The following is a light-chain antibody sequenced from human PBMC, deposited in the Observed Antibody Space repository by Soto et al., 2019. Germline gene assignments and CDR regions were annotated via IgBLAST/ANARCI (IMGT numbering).Light chain of an antibody. V-gene: IGKV3-20*01. CDR3: QQYGSSPQT. CDR1: QSVSSSY. CDR2: GAS. Sequence: FTQSRGAVPLSAGERATLSCRASQSVSSSYLAWYQQKPGQAPRLLIYGASSRATGIPNRFSGSGSGTDLTLTISRLEPEDFVVYYCQQYGSSPQTFGQGTKVDIK. J-gene: IGKJ1*01.